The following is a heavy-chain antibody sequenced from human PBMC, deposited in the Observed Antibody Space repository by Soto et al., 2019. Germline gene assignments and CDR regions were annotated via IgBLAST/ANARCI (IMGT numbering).Heavy chain of an antibody. V-gene: IGHV1-46*01. J-gene: IGHJ4*02. CDR2: INPSGGST. CDR3: ARARHIVATIWGPDY. Sequence: ASVKVSCKASGYTFTSYYMHWVRQAPGQGLEWMGIINPSGGSTSYAQKFQGRVTMTRDTSTSTVYMELSSLRSDDTAVYYCARARHIVATIWGPDYWGQGTLVTVSS. D-gene: IGHD5-12*01. CDR1: GYTFTSYY.